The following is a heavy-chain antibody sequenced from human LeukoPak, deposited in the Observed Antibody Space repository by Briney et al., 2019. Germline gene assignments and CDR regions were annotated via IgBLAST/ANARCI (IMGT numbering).Heavy chain of an antibody. Sequence: SETLSLTCTVSGGSIGYNYWNWIRQSPERGLEWIGYISSSGSTNYNPSLKSRVTISVDTSKNQLSLKVRSVTAADTAVYYCARDGGSRSSPLDSDYWGQGTLVTVSS. J-gene: IGHJ4*02. CDR3: ARDGGSRSSPLDSDY. D-gene: IGHD3-10*01. CDR1: GGSIGYNY. V-gene: IGHV4-59*13. CDR2: ISSSGST.